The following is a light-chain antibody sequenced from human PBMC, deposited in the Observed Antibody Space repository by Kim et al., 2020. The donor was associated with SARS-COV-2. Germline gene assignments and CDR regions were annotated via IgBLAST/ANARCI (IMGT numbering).Light chain of an antibody. CDR2: DAS. V-gene: IGKV1-5*01. J-gene: IGKJ1*01. CDR1: QSISSW. Sequence: DIQMTQSPSTLSASVGDRVTITCRASQSISSWLAWYQQKPGKAPKLLIYDASSLESGVPSRFSGSGSVTEFTLTISSLQPDDFATYYCQQYNTYSRTFGQGTNVDIK. CDR3: QQYNTYSRT.